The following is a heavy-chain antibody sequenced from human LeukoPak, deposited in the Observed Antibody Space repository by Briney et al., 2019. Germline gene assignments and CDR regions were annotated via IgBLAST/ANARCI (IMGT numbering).Heavy chain of an antibody. D-gene: IGHD3-10*01. V-gene: IGHV4-31*03. CDR2: THHTGNT. J-gene: IGHJ4*02. CDR3: ATYGGVRGLSFDY. CDR1: GASISSNDQY. Sequence: PSETLSLTCTVSGASISSNDQYWSWIRQPPGKGLEWIGYTHHTGNTYYNPSLKSRLTISVDTSRNQFYRKLSSVTAADTAVYYCATYGGVRGLSFDYWGQGTLVTVSS.